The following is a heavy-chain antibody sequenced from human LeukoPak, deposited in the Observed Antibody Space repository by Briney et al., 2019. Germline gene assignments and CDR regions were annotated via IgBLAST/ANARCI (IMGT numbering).Heavy chain of an antibody. V-gene: IGHV3-30*03. D-gene: IGHD5/OR15-5a*01. Sequence: GRSLTLSCAASGFTFSGYAMHWVRQAPGKGLEWVAVISSDERDKHHADSVKGRFSISRDNSKNTLYLQTNSLRDEDTAVYYCARDLRRFAAYYFDYWGQGTLVTVSS. CDR2: ISSDERDK. CDR1: GFTFSGYA. CDR3: ARDLRRFAAYYFDY. J-gene: IGHJ4*02.